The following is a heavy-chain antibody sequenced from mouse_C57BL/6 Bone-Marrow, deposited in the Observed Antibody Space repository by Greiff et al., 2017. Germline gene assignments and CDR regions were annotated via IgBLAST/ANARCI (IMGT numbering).Heavy chain of an antibody. CDR1: GYTFTSYW. CDR2: IYPSDSET. J-gene: IGHJ3*01. D-gene: IGHD2-12*01. CDR3: ARHSYSNDEGWVVAY. V-gene: IGHV1-61*01. Sequence: QVQLQQPGAELVRPGSSVKLSCTASGYTFTSYWMDWVKQRPGQGLEWIGNIYPSDSETHYNQKFKDKATLTVDKSSSTAYMQLSSLTSADSAVYYCARHSYSNDEGWVVAYWGQGTLVTVSA.